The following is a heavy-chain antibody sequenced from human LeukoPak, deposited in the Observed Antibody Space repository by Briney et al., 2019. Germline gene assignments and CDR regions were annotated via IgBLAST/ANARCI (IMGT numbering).Heavy chain of an antibody. CDR1: GFTFSDYY. Sequence: GGSLRLSCAASGFTFSDYYMSWIRQAPGKGLEWVSYISSSGSTIYYADSVKGRFTISRENAKNSLYLQMNSLRAGDTAVYYCVAYGSGSYPPRNYWGQGTLVTVSS. D-gene: IGHD3-10*01. CDR2: ISSSGSTI. V-gene: IGHV3-11*04. CDR3: VAYGSGSYPPRNY. J-gene: IGHJ4*02.